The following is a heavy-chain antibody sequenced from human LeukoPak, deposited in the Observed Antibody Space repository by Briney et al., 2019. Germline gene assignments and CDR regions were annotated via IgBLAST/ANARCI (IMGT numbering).Heavy chain of an antibody. J-gene: IGHJ3*01. D-gene: IGHD5-12*01. CDR2: INHSGST. CDR3: ARATAWIDAFDF. V-gene: IGHV4-34*01. CDR1: GGSFSGYY. Sequence: SETLSLTCAVYGGSFSGYYWSWIRQPPGKGLEWIGEINHSGSTSYNPSLKSRVTISVDTSKNQVSLKLSSVTAADTAIYYCARATAWIDAFDFWGQGTMVTVSS.